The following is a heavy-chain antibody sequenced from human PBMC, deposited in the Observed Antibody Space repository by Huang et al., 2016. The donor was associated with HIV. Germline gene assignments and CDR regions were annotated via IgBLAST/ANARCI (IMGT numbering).Heavy chain of an antibody. D-gene: IGHD3-16*01. J-gene: IGHJ4*02. Sequence: QVQLVQSGAEVQKPGASVKVSCKASGYIFIGYYIQWVRQAPGQGLEWMGRVHPNRGGTKEAEKFQGRVTMTRDTSIDTAYMEVRSLRTDDTAVYYCARSPLLGESSSALEFWGQGTLAIVSS. CDR3: ARSPLLGESSSALEF. CDR1: GYIFIGYY. CDR2: VHPNRGGT. V-gene: IGHV1-2*06.